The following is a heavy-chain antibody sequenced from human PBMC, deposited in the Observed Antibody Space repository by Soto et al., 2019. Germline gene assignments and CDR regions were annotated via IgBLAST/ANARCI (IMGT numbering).Heavy chain of an antibody. V-gene: IGHV2-26*01. J-gene: IGHJ4*02. Sequence: QVTLKASGPVLVKPTETLTLTCTVSGFSLSNARMGVSWIRQPPGKALEWLAHIFSNDEKSYSPSLKSRLTISKDTSKSQVVLTTTNMDPVDTATDDCARSGDSSGYDDFDYWGQGTLVTVSS. D-gene: IGHD3-22*01. CDR3: ARSGDSSGYDDFDY. CDR2: IFSNDEK. CDR1: GFSLSNARMG.